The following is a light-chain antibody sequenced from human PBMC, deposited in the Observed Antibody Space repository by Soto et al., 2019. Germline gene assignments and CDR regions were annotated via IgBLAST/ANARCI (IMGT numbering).Light chain of an antibody. V-gene: IGKV1-39*01. CDR1: QSISSY. Sequence: DIQMTQSPSSLSASVGDRVTITCRASQSISSYLNWYQQKPGKAPKLLIYAASSLQSGVPSRFSGRGSGTDFNLTISSLQPEDFATYYCQQSYSTPHTFGQGTKLEIK. J-gene: IGKJ2*01. CDR2: AAS. CDR3: QQSYSTPHT.